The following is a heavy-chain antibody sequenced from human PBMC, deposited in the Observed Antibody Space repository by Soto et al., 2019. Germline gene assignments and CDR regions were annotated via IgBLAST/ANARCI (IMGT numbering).Heavy chain of an antibody. V-gene: IGHV4-59*01. Sequence: PSETLSLTXTVSGGSISSYYWSWIRQPPGKGLGWVGYIYYSGSTNYNPSLKSRVTISVDTSKNQFSLKLSSVTAADTAVYYCARDQRSYYDYVWGSYRYRAFDIWGQGTMVTVSS. J-gene: IGHJ3*02. D-gene: IGHD3-16*02. CDR3: ARDQRSYYDYVWGSYRYRAFDI. CDR2: IYYSGST. CDR1: GGSISSYY.